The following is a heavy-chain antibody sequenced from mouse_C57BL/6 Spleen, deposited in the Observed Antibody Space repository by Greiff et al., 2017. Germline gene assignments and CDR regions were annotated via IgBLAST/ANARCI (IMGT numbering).Heavy chain of an antibody. CDR3: ARLGYGSSKYYYAMHY. CDR2: IYPGDGDT. J-gene: IGHJ4*01. CDR1: GYAFSSSW. D-gene: IGHD1-1*01. Sequence: QVQLQQSGPELVKPGASVKISCKASGYAFSSSWMNWVKQRPGKGLEWIGRIYPGDGDTNYNGKFKGKATLTADKSSSTAYMQLSSLTSEDSAVYFCARLGYGSSKYYYAMHYWGQGTSVTVSS. V-gene: IGHV1-82*01.